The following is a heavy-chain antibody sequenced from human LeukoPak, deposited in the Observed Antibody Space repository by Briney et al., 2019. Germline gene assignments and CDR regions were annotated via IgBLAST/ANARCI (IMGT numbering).Heavy chain of an antibody. J-gene: IGHJ4*02. V-gene: IGHV3-30*02. CDR3: AKDQYNYYDSSGSDY. CDR2: IRYDGSNK. D-gene: IGHD3-22*01. Sequence: GSLRLSCAASGFTFNSYGMHWVRQAPGKGLEWVAFIRYDGSNKYYADSVKGRFTISRDNSKNTLFLQMISLRAEDTALYYCAKDQYNYYDSSGSDYWGQGTLVTVSS. CDR1: GFTFNSYG.